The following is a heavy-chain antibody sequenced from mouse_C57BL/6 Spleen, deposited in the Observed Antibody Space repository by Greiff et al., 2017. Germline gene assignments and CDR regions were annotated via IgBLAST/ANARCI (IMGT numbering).Heavy chain of an antibody. V-gene: IGHV1-81*01. Sequence: VMLVESGAELARPGASVKLSCKASGYTFTSYGISWVKQRTGQGLEWIGEIYPRSGNTYYNEKFKGKATLTADKSSSTAYMELRSLTSEDSAVYFCAREGGSREGAMDYWGQGTSVTVSS. J-gene: IGHJ4*01. CDR2: IYPRSGNT. CDR1: GYTFTSYG. CDR3: AREGGSREGAMDY. D-gene: IGHD1-1*01.